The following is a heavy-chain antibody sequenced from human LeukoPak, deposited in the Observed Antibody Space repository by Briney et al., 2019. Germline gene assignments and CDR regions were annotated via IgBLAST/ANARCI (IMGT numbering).Heavy chain of an antibody. J-gene: IGHJ1*01. D-gene: IGHD3-22*01. CDR1: RFTFSGYW. CDR2: ISSDGSST. CDR3: ARAPAEIGGYYPEYFRH. V-gene: IGHV3-74*01. Sequence: PGGSLRLSCAASRFTFSGYWMHWVRQVPGKGLVWVSRISSDGSSTSYAGSVRGRFTISRDNAKNTVSLQMNSLRAEDTGVYYCARAPAEIGGYYPEYFRHWGQGTLVTVSS.